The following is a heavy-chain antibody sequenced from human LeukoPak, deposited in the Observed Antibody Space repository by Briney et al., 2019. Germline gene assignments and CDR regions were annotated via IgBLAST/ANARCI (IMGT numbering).Heavy chain of an antibody. Sequence: PGGSLRLSCAASGFTFSSYGMHWVRQAPGKGLEWVAFIRYDGSNKYYADSVKGRFTISRDNSKNTLYLQMNSLRAEDTAVYYCAKDLSYQRLEYFQHWGQGTLVTVSS. J-gene: IGHJ1*01. D-gene: IGHD2-2*01. V-gene: IGHV3-30*02. CDR2: IRYDGSNK. CDR3: AKDLSYQRLEYFQH. CDR1: GFTFSSYG.